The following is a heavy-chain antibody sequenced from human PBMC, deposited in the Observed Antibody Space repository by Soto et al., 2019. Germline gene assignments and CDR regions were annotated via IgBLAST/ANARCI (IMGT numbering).Heavy chain of an antibody. CDR3: ARHRATVTTWPDFFDY. CDR2: IYFTGSA. D-gene: IGHD4-4*01. Sequence: SETLSLTCTVSDDSISGYYWSWIRQPPGGGLEWIAYIYFTGSATYNPSLKSRVTISLGPSNNQFSLKLSSVTAADTAIYYCARHRATVTTWPDFFDYWGQGNLVTVSS. J-gene: IGHJ4*02. CDR1: DDSISGYY. V-gene: IGHV4-59*08.